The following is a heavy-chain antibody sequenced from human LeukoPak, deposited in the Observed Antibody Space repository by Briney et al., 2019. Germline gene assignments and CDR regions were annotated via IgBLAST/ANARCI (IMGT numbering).Heavy chain of an antibody. Sequence: GASVKVSCKASGYTFTSYAMNWVRQAPGQGLEWMGWINTNTGNPTYAQGFTGRFVFSLDTSVSTAYLQISGLKAEDTAVYYCASPLPKYYDSSGSLLDAFDIWGQGTMVTVSS. CDR1: GYTFTSYA. D-gene: IGHD3-22*01. CDR3: ASPLPKYYDSSGSLLDAFDI. CDR2: INTNTGNP. V-gene: IGHV7-4-1*02. J-gene: IGHJ3*02.